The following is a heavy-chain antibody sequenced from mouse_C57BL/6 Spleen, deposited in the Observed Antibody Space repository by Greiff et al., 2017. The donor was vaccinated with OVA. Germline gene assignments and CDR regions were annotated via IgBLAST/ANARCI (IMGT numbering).Heavy chain of an antibody. Sequence: QVQLKESGAELVKPGASVKLSCKASGYTFTEYTIHWVKQRSGQGLEWIGWFYPGSGSIKYNEKFKDKATLTADKSSSTVYMELSRLTSEDSAVSVCARHEDYYGVSSAWFAYWGQGTLVTVSA. CDR1: GYTFTEYT. D-gene: IGHD1-1*01. V-gene: IGHV1-62-2*01. J-gene: IGHJ3*01. CDR3: ARHEDYYGVSSAWFAY. CDR2: FYPGSGSI.